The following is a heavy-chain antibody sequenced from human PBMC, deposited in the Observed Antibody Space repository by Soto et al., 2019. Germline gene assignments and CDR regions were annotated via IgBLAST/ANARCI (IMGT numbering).Heavy chain of an antibody. CDR2: IYTGGST. CDR1: GGSISSYY. CDR3: ARASGGPRGGGSWTMPFDI. V-gene: IGHV4-4*07. J-gene: IGHJ4*02. D-gene: IGHD2-15*01. Sequence: QVQLQESGPGLVKPSETLSLTCTVSGGSISSYYWSWIRQPAGKGLEWIGRIYTGGSTNYSPSLKSRVTMSVDTSKTRFPLRLTSVPAADTAVYYCARASGGPRGGGSWTMPFDIGGRGPLVTVSS.